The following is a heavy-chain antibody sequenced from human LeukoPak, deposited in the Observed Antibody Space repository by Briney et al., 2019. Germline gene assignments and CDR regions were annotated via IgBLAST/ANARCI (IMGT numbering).Heavy chain of an antibody. CDR1: GGTFSSYA. D-gene: IGHD3-10*01. CDR2: IIPIFGTA. Sequence: SVKVSCKASGGTFSSYAISWVRQAPGQGLDWMGGIIPIFGTANYAQKFQGRVMITTDESTSTASTEHCSLRPEVTAVYDCARDRGDNDPWGQGTLVTVSS. J-gene: IGHJ5*02. V-gene: IGHV1-69*05. CDR3: ARDRGDNDP.